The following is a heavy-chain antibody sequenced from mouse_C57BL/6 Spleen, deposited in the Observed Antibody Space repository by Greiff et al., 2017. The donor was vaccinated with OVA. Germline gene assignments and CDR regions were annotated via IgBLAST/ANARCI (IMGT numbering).Heavy chain of an antibody. Sequence: EVKLMESGGGLVKPGGSLKLSCAASGFTFSDYGMHWVRQAPEKGLEWVAYISSGSNTIYYADTVKGRFTISRDNAKNTLFLQMTSLRSEDTAMYYCAREIYYGSSYWYFDVWGTGTTVTVSS. J-gene: IGHJ1*03. CDR3: AREIYYGSSYWYFDV. V-gene: IGHV5-17*01. CDR2: ISSGSNTI. CDR1: GFTFSDYG. D-gene: IGHD1-1*01.